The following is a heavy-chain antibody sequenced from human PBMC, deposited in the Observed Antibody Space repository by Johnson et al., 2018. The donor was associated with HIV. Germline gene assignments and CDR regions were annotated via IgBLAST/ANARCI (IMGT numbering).Heavy chain of an antibody. D-gene: IGHD3-3*01. CDR3: TTDHTPRYYDFWFDI. CDR2: IKSKTDGGTT. CDR1: GFTFSNAW. V-gene: IGHV3-15*01. Sequence: EVQLVESGGGLVQPGGSLRLSCAASGFTFSNAWMSWVRQAPGKGLEWVGRIKSKTDGGTTDYAAPVKGRFTISRDDSKNTLYLQMNSLKTEDTAMYYCTTDHTPRYYDFWFDIWGQGTMVTVSS. J-gene: IGHJ3*02.